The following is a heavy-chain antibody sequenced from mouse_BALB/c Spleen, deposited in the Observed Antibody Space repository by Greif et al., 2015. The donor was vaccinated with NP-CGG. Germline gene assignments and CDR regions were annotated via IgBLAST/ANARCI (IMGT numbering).Heavy chain of an antibody. V-gene: IGHV1S81*02. CDR1: GYTFTSYY. D-gene: IGHD1-2*01. CDR3: TRGGYYGPWFAY. J-gene: IGHJ3*01. CDR2: INPSNGGT. Sequence: VQLQQSGAELVKPGASVKLSCKASGYTFTSYYMYWVKQRPGQGLEWIGEINPSNGGTNFNEKFKSKATLTVDNSSSTAYMQLSRLTSEDSAVYYCTRGGYYGPWFAYWGQGTLVTVSA.